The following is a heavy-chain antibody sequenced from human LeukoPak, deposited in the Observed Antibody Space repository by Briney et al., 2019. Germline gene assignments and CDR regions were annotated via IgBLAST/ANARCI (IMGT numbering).Heavy chain of an antibody. CDR1: GFTFSSYA. D-gene: IGHD6-6*01. J-gene: IGHJ4*02. CDR3: VAARADNDY. CDR2: ISYDGSNK. V-gene: IGHV3-30-3*01. Sequence: PGGSLRLSCAASGFTFSSYAMHWVRQAPGKGLEWVAVISYDGSNKYYADSVKGRFTISRDNSKNTLYLQMNSLRAEDTAVYYCVAARADNDYWGQGTLVIVSS.